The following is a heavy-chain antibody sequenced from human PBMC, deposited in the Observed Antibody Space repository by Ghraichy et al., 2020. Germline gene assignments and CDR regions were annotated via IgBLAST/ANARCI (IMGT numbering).Heavy chain of an antibody. CDR1: GSTFSSYA. J-gene: IGHJ4*02. Sequence: SVKVSCKASGSTFSSYAISWARQAPGQGLEWMGGIIPIFGTANYAQKFQGRVTITADESTSTAYMELSSLRSEDTAVYYCARGGLYSGYDYYFDYWGQGTLVTVSS. CDR2: IIPIFGTA. V-gene: IGHV1-69*13. CDR3: ARGGLYSGYDYYFDY. D-gene: IGHD5-12*01.